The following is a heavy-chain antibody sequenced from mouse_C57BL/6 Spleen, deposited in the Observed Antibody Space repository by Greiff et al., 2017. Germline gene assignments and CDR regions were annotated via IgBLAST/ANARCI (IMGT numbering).Heavy chain of an antibody. V-gene: IGHV10-1*01. Sequence: EVKLVESGGGLVQPKGSLKLSCAASGFGFNTYAMNWVRQAPGKGLEWVDRIRSKSNNYATYYADSVKDRFTISRDDSESMLYLQMNNVKTEDTAMYYCVRQEDGYLFGYWGQGTLVTVSA. CDR1: GFGFNTYA. J-gene: IGHJ3*01. D-gene: IGHD2-3*01. CDR3: VRQEDGYLFGY. CDR2: IRSKSNNYAT.